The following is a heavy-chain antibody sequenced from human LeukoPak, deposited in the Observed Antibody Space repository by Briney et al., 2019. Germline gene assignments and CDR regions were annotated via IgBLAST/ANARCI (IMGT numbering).Heavy chain of an antibody. V-gene: IGHV1-18*01. D-gene: IGHD6-13*01. CDR1: GYTFTSYG. Sequence: ASVKVSCKASGYTFTSYGISWVRQAPGQGLEWMGWISPYNGNTNYEQKFQDRVTMTTDTSTSTGYMELRSLNSDDTTQYYCARARGGSSRYRGDYYYYMDVWGKGTTVTISS. CDR2: ISPYNGNT. J-gene: IGHJ6*03. CDR3: ARARGGSSRYRGDYYYYMDV.